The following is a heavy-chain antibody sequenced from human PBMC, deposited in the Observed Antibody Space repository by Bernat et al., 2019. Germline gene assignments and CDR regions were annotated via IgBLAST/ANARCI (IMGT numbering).Heavy chain of an antibody. D-gene: IGHD6-19*01. CDR3: AKDPSQWLVQGYFDY. CDR2: ISYDGSNK. J-gene: IGHJ4*02. Sequence: QVQLVESGGGVVQPGRSLRLSCAASGFTFSSYGMHWVRQAPGKGLEWVAVISYDGSNKYYADSVKGRFTISRDNSKNTLYLQMNSLRAEDTAVYYCAKDPSQWLVQGYFDYWGQGTLVTVSS. CDR1: GFTFSSYG. V-gene: IGHV3-30*18.